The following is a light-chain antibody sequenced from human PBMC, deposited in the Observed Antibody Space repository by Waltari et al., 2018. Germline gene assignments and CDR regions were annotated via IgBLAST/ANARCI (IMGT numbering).Light chain of an antibody. Sequence: ETIMTQSPATLSVSPGETATLSCRASKSVGNNIAWFQQTPDQAPRLLIYVTSSRSTNIPGRFSGAGSGTDFTLTISGLQSEDFAVYYCQQYNEWPYTFGQGT. CDR2: VTS. CDR1: KSVGNN. CDR3: QQYNEWPYT. J-gene: IGKJ2*01. V-gene: IGKV3-15*01.